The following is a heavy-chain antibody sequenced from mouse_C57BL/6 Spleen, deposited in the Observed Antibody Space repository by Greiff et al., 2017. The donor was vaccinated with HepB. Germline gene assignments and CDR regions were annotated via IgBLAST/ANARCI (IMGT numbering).Heavy chain of an antibody. Sequence: VQLQESGAELVRPGTSVKVSCKASGYAFTNYLIEWVKQRPGQGLEWIGVINPGSGGTNYNEKFKGKATLTADKSSSTAYMRLSSLTSEDSAVYFCARYYYGSSWYYCDYWGQGTTLTVSS. CDR3: ARYYYGSSWYYCDY. CDR1: GYAFTNYL. CDR2: INPGSGGT. V-gene: IGHV1-54*01. J-gene: IGHJ2*01. D-gene: IGHD1-1*01.